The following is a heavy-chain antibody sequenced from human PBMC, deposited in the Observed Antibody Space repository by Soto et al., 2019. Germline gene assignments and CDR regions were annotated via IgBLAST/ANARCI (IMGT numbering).Heavy chain of an antibody. V-gene: IGHV3-74*01. Sequence: GGSLRLSCAASGSTFSSYWMHWVRQAPGKGLVWVSRINSDGSSTSYADSVKGRFTISRDNAKNTLYLQMNSLRAEDTAVYYCARDPTIFGVVPSDYYMDVWGKGTTVTVSS. J-gene: IGHJ6*03. D-gene: IGHD3-3*01. CDR1: GSTFSSYW. CDR2: INSDGSST. CDR3: ARDPTIFGVVPSDYYMDV.